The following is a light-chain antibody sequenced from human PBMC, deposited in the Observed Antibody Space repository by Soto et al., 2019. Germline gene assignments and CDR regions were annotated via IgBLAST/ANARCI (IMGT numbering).Light chain of an antibody. J-gene: IGLJ2*01. Sequence: QSVLTQPASVSGSPGQSITISCTGTSSDFGAYNSVSWYQQHPGEAPKLLIYEVTNRPSGVSNRFSGSKSGNTASLAISGLQAEDEADYYCSSYTSSSHVVLGGGTKVNVL. CDR3: SSYTSSSHVV. CDR1: SSDFGAYNS. V-gene: IGLV2-14*01. CDR2: EVT.